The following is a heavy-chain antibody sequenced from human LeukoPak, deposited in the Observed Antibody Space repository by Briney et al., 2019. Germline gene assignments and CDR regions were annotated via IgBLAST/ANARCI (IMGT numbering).Heavy chain of an antibody. Sequence: ASVKVSCKASGYTFTGYYMHWVRQAPGQGLEWMGWINPNSGGTNYAQKFQGRVTMTRGTSISTAYMELSRLRSDDTAVYYCARDPVYGYGLDYWGQGTLVTVSS. J-gene: IGHJ4*02. CDR1: GYTFTGYY. V-gene: IGHV1-2*02. CDR2: INPNSGGT. CDR3: ARDPVYGYGLDY. D-gene: IGHD5-18*01.